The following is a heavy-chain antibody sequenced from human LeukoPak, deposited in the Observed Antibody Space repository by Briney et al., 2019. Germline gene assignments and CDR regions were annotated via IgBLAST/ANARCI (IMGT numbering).Heavy chain of an antibody. CDR1: GYNFANSW. J-gene: IGHJ5*02. CDR3: ARRVYSGSSTNWFDP. Sequence: PGESLSISCVASGYNFANSWIAWVRQMPGKGLEWMGIIYPRDSDTTYSPSFKGQVTISADKSISTAYLQWSSLKASDTAMYYCARRVYSGSSTNWFDPWGQGTQVTVSS. CDR2: IYPRDSDT. V-gene: IGHV5-51*03. D-gene: IGHD5-12*01.